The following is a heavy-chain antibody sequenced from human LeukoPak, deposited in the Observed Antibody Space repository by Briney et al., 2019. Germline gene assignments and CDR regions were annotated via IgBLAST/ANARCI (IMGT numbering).Heavy chain of an antibody. Sequence: ASVKVSCKASGYTFTSYDINWVRQATRQGLEWMGWMNPNSGNTGYAQKFQGRVTMTRNTSISTAYMELSSLRSEDTAVYYCARAVRGVNSYYYYYMDVWGKGTTVTVSS. D-gene: IGHD3-10*01. J-gene: IGHJ6*03. CDR3: ARAVRGVNSYYYYYMDV. V-gene: IGHV1-8*01. CDR1: GYTFTSYD. CDR2: MNPNSGNT.